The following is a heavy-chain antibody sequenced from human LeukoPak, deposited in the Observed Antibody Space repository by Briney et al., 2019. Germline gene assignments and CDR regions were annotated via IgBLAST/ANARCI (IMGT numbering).Heavy chain of an antibody. Sequence: PGGSLRLSCAASGFTFSSYEMNWVRQAPGKGLEWVSYISSGSTIYDADSVEGRFTISRDNAKNSLYLQMNSLRAEDTAVYYCARESIAVAAAPFDYWGQGTLVTVSS. V-gene: IGHV3-48*03. J-gene: IGHJ4*02. D-gene: IGHD6-19*01. CDR3: ARESIAVAAAPFDY. CDR1: GFTFSSYE. CDR2: ISSGSTI.